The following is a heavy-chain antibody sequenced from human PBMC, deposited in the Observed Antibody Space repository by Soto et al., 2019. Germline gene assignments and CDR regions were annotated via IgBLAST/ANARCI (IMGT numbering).Heavy chain of an antibody. D-gene: IGHD1-26*01. V-gene: IGHV4-34*01. Sequence: SETLSLTCTVYGGPLSGYFWSWIRQPPGKGLEWIGEIHRSGSTNYSPSLKSRVTISADTSNSQFSLKPTSVTAADTAVYYCARGSDSAWELLWVWGQGTPVTVSS. CDR3: ARGSDSAWELLWV. CDR2: IHRSGST. J-gene: IGHJ4*02. CDR1: GGPLSGYF.